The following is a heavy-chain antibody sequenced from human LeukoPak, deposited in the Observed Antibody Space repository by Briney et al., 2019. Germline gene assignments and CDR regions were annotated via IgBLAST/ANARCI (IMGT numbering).Heavy chain of an antibody. CDR3: ASLKFVLPPISDY. Sequence: PGGSLRLSCTASGCTFDDYAMHWVRQAPGKALEWVSIIDSGGSTYYSDSVKDRFTISRDNSNNTLFLQMNSLRAEDTAVYYCASLKFVLPPISDYWGQRTLVTVSS. CDR1: GCTFDDYA. V-gene: IGHV3-66*01. CDR2: IDSGGST. J-gene: IGHJ4*02. D-gene: IGHD2-15*01.